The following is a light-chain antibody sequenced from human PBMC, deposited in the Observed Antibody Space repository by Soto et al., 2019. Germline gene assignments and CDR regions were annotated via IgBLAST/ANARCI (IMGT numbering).Light chain of an antibody. CDR1: QSVSSN. J-gene: IGKJ1*01. CDR2: AVS. CDR3: QQYNKCPLT. Sequence: EIMMTQSPCTLSASPGERATLSCRASQSVSSNLAWYQQKPCQAPRLLIYAVSTRATGIPARFSGSGSGTDFTLTISSLQSEDFAVYYCQQYNKCPLTFGQGTKVEIK. V-gene: IGKV3-15*01.